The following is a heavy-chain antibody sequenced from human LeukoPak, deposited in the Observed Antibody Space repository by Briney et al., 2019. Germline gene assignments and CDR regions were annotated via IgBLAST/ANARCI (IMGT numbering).Heavy chain of an antibody. V-gene: IGHV4-34*01. CDR1: GGSFSGYY. CDR3: ARGRRLSSSWYDY. J-gene: IGHJ4*02. Sequence: SETLSLTCALYGGSFSGYYWSWIRQPPGKGLEWIGEIDHSGSTNYNPSLKSRVTISVDTSKNQFSLKLSSVTAADTAVYYCARGRRLSSSWYDYWGQGTLVTVSS. CDR2: IDHSGST. D-gene: IGHD6-13*01.